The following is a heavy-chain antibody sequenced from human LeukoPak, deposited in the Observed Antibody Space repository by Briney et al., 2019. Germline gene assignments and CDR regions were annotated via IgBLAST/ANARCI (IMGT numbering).Heavy chain of an antibody. CDR2: IKGGGGDP. V-gene: IGHV3-23*01. J-gene: IGHJ4*02. D-gene: IGHD2-21*02. CDR3: AQGGHDFNPFYY. Sequence: PGGSLRLSCAAPGFTFSNYAMGWVRQAPGEGLEWVSSIKGGGGDPFYADSVRGRFTISRDKSKNTLYLQLNSLRPEDTAVYFCAQGGHDFNPFYYWGQGTLVTVSS. CDR1: GFTFSNYA.